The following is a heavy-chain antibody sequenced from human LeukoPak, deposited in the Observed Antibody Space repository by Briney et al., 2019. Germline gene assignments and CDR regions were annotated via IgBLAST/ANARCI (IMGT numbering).Heavy chain of an antibody. CDR1: GFTFDDYS. CDR2: ISSSGSTI. J-gene: IGHJ6*04. V-gene: IGHV3-48*04. Sequence: GGSLRLSCAASGFTFDDYSMNWVRQAPGKGLEWVSYISSSGSTIYYADSVKGRFTISRDNDKNSLYLQMNSLRAEDTAVYYCAELGITMIGGVWGKGTTVTISS. CDR3: AELGITMIGGV. D-gene: IGHD3-10*02.